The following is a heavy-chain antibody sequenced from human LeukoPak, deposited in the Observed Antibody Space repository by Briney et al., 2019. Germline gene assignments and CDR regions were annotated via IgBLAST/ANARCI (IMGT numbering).Heavy chain of an antibody. CDR1: GYSISSGYY. V-gene: IGHV4-38-2*01. CDR2: IYHSGST. J-gene: IGHJ5*02. CDR3: ARTSPKRYCSSTSCQQRGNWFDP. Sequence: SETPSLTCAVSGYSISSGYYWGWIRQPPGKGLEWIGSIYHSGSTYYNPSLKSRVTISVDTSKNQFSLKLSSVTAADTAVYYCARTSPKRYCSSTSCQQRGNWFDPWGQGTLVTVSS. D-gene: IGHD2-2*01.